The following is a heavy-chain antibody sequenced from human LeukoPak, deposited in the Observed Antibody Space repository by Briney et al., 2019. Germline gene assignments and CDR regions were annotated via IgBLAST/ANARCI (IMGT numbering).Heavy chain of an antibody. CDR1: GGSISSSSYY. Sequence: PSETLSLTCTVSGGSISSSSYYWGWIRQPPGKGLEWIGSIYYSGSTYYNPSLKSRVTISVDTSKNQFSLKLSSVTAADTAVYYCAREVLGPLPLTYYYYYGMDVWGQGTTVTVSS. J-gene: IGHJ6*02. CDR3: AREVLGPLPLTYYYYYGMDV. V-gene: IGHV4-39*07. D-gene: IGHD1-14*01. CDR2: IYYSGST.